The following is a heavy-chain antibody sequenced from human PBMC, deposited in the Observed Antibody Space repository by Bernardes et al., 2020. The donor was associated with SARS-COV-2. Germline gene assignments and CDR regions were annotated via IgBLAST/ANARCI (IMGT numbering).Heavy chain of an antibody. J-gene: IGHJ6*02. CDR2: IDVGDYI. D-gene: IGHD4-4*01. CDR3: AREGYSRWHYGMDV. V-gene: IGHV3-21*01. CDR1: GFTFSTYS. Sequence: GGSLRLSCAASGFTFSTYSMNWVRQAPGKGLEWVSSIDVGDYIIYADSVKGRFTISRDNAKNSLYLQMYSLRDEDTAVYYCAREGYSRWHYGMDVWGQGTTVTVSS.